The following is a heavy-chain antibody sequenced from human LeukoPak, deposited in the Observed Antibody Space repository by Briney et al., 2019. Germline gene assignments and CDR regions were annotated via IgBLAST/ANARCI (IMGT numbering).Heavy chain of an antibody. D-gene: IGHD2-21*02. CDR2: ISSSGSII. CDR1: GFTFSSYE. CDR3: ASGDCYSCDYHYYMDV. Sequence: GGSLRLSCAVSGFTFSSYEMNWVRQAPGKGLEWVSYISSSGSIIYYADSVKGRFTISRDNAKNSLYLQMNSLRAEDTAVYYCASGDCYSCDYHYYMDVWGEGTTVTISS. V-gene: IGHV3-48*03. J-gene: IGHJ6*03.